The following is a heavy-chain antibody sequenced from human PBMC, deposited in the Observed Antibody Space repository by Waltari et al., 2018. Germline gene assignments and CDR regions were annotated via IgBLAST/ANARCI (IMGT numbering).Heavy chain of an antibody. Sequence: QVQLQQWGAGLLQSSETLSLTCAVYGGSFSGYYWGWVRQPPGKGLEWSGEINHAGYTNHHPALRSRVTMSADTSKSQFSLKLNSGTAADTAVYYCVRLEDCTGPGGHCYSGDPFALDVWGQGTTVTVSS. V-gene: IGHV4-34*02. CDR2: INHAGYT. CDR1: GGSFSGYY. J-gene: IGHJ6*02. D-gene: IGHD2-15*01. CDR3: VRLEDCTGPGGHCYSGDPFALDV.